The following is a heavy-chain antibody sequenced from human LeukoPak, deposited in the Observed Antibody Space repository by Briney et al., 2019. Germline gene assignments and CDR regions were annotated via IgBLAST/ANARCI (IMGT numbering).Heavy chain of an antibody. V-gene: IGHV4-59*01. Sequence: SETLSLTCTVSGGSISSYYWSWIRQPPGKGLEWIGYIYYSGSTNYNPSLKSRVTISADTSKNQFSLKLSSVTAADTAVYYCARARSTVYYDSSGYFSDAFDIWGQGTMVTVSS. CDR2: IYYSGST. J-gene: IGHJ3*02. CDR1: GGSISSYY. CDR3: ARARSTVYYDSSGYFSDAFDI. D-gene: IGHD3-22*01.